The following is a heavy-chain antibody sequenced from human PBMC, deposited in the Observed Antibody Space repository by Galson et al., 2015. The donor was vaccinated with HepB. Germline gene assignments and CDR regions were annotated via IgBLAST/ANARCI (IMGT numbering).Heavy chain of an antibody. J-gene: IGHJ5*02. D-gene: IGHD2-2*01. CDR3: ARDRSLRERIVVVPAAMRGWFDP. CDR2: IIPILGIA. V-gene: IGHV1-69*04. CDR1: GGTFSSYT. Sequence: SVKVSCKASGGTFSSYTISWVRQAPGQGLEWMGRIIPILGIANYAQKFQGRVTITADKSTSTAYMELSSLRSEDTAVYYCARDRSLRERIVVVPAAMRGWFDPWGQGTLVTVSS.